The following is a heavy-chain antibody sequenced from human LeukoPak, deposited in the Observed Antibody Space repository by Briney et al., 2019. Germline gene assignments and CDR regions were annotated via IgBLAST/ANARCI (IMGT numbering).Heavy chain of an antibody. J-gene: IGHJ6*03. Sequence: ASVKVSCKASGYTFTGYYFDWVRQAPGQGLEWMGWIDPNTAVTNYAQKFLGGVTVTWDTSISTAYMELSRLTSDDTAVYYCATSAGDYGAGHYYYMGVWGKGTSVTVSS. V-gene: IGHV1-2*02. CDR3: ATSAGDYGAGHYYYMGV. CDR1: GYTFTGYY. D-gene: IGHD4-17*01. CDR2: IDPNTAVT.